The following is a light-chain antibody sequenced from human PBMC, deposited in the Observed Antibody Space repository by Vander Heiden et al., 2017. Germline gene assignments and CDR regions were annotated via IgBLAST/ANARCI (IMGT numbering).Light chain of an antibody. CDR3: AAWDDSRNGQV. CDR1: SSNIGSNT. CDR2: SNN. V-gene: IGLV1-44*01. Sequence: QSVLTQPPSASGTPGQRVTISCSGSSSNIGSNTVNWYQQFPKTAPKLLIYSNNQRPSGVPDRVSGSKSGTSASLAISGLQSEDEADYYCAAWDDSRNGQVFGGGTKLTVL. J-gene: IGLJ3*02.